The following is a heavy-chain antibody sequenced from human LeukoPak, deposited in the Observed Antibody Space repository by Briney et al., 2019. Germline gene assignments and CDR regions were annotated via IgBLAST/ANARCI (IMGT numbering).Heavy chain of an antibody. V-gene: IGHV3-30*02. J-gene: IGHJ4*02. D-gene: IGHD6-13*01. CDR3: AKDRAAGPPIDY. CDR1: GFIFSSYG. Sequence: PGGSLRLSCAASGFIFSSYGMHWVRQAPGKGLEWVAFIRYDGSNKYYADSVKGRFTISRDNAKNTLYLQMNSLRAEDTAVYYCAKDRAAGPPIDYWGQGTLVTVSS. CDR2: IRYDGSNK.